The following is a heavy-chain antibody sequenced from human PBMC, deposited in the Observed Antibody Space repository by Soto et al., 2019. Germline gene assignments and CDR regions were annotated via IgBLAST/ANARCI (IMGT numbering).Heavy chain of an antibody. D-gene: IGHD3-9*01. V-gene: IGHV1-69*04. CDR2: IIPILGIA. J-gene: IGHJ3*02. CDR1: GYTFTSYA. CDR3: ARSKYDIDAFDI. Sequence: SVKVSCKASGYTFTSYAMHWVRQAPGQGLEWMGRIIPILGIANYAQKFQGRVTITADKSTSTAYMELSSLRSEDTAVYYCARSKYDIDAFDIWGQGTMVTVSS.